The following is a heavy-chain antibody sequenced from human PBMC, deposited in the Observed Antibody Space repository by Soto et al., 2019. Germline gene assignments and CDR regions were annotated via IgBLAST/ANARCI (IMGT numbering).Heavy chain of an antibody. D-gene: IGHD5-12*01. V-gene: IGHV1-2*04. Sequence: ASVKVSCKASGYTFTGYYMHWVRQAPGQGLEWMGWINPNSGGTNYAQKFQGWVTMTRDTSISTAYMELSRLRSDDTAVYYCARGGDGYAYRSVALDIWGQGTMVTVS. CDR3: ARGGDGYAYRSVALDI. CDR1: GYTFTGYY. CDR2: INPNSGGT. J-gene: IGHJ3*02.